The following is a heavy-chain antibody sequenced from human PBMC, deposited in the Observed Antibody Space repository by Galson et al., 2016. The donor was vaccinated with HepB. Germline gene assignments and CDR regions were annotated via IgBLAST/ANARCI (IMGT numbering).Heavy chain of an antibody. CDR1: GGSISSRSYY. Sequence: SETLSLTCTASGGSISSRSYYWGWVRQPPGKGLEWIGTIYYTGSTHYNPSVKSRVTISVDTSKNQFSLRLSSVTAADTAVYYCARRLSGPCGEEDAFDIWGQGTMVTVSS. CDR2: IYYTGST. D-gene: IGHD3-10*01. J-gene: IGHJ3*02. CDR3: ARRLSGPCGEEDAFDI. V-gene: IGHV4-39*01.